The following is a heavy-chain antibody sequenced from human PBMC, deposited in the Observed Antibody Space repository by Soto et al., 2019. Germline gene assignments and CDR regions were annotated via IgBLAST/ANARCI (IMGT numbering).Heavy chain of an antibody. CDR3: ARDLWGYCGTDCYPLDV. Sequence: QVQLQESGPGLVKPSETLSLTCTVSGGSISGYYWSWIRQPPGKGLEWIGYMYHTGSTVYNPSFKSRVTISVDTAKNQFSLTLTSVTAADTAVYYCARDLWGYCGTDCYPLDVWGQGTTVTVSS. CDR1: GGSISGYY. CDR2: MYHTGST. J-gene: IGHJ6*02. D-gene: IGHD2-21*02. V-gene: IGHV4-59*01.